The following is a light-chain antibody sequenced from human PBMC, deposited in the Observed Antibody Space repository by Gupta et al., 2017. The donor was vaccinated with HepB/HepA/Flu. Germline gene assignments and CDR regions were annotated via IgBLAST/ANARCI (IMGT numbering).Light chain of an antibody. CDR2: DVI. CDR3: SSLTTKNTLV. Sequence: QSALTQPASVSGSLGQSITISCTGTSRYIGAYYHVSWYQQHPGKAPTLMVYDVINRPSGVPSRFSGSKASNTASLTISVHAAEEAADYYCSSLTTKNTLVFGGGTKLTVL. J-gene: IGLJ2*01. V-gene: IGLV2-14*03. CDR1: SRYIGAYYH.